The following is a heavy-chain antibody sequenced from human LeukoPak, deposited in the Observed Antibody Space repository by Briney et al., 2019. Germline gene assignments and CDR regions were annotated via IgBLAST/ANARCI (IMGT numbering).Heavy chain of an antibody. Sequence: GGSLRLSCAASGFTFSSYWVTWVRQAPGKGLEWVANIKPDGSVGYYVDSVRGRFIISRDNAGNSLYLQMNSLRVEDTAVYYCAKDRASGSYFDYWGQGTLVTVSS. CDR2: IKPDGSVG. V-gene: IGHV3-7*01. CDR3: AKDRASGSYFDY. D-gene: IGHD1-26*01. J-gene: IGHJ4*02. CDR1: GFTFSSYW.